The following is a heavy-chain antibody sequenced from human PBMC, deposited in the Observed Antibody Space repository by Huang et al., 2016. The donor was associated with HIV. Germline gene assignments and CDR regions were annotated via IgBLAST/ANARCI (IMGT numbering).Heavy chain of an antibody. CDR3: ARRFSSSSGYFDY. V-gene: IGHV5-51*01. CDR2: IDPDYSDT. J-gene: IGHJ4*02. Sequence: VQLVQSGAEVKKPGESPKISCKGSGYSFSSYWIAWVRQMPGKCLEWMGIIDPDYSDTTSRPSYEGQVTISADKSVGTAYLQWSSLKASDTAMYYCARRFSSSSGYFDYWGQGSLVTVSS. CDR1: GYSFSSYW. D-gene: IGHD6-6*01.